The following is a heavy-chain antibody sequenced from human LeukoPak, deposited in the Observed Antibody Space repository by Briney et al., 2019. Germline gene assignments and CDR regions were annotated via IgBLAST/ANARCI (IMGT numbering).Heavy chain of an antibody. CDR1: GGSISSYY. CDR3: ARVSSSGSGWSHILDY. D-gene: IGHD6-19*01. V-gene: IGHV4-4*07. J-gene: IGHJ4*02. CDR2: IYSSGST. Sequence: SETLSLTCIVSGGSISSYYWSWIRQPAGKGLEWIGRIYSSGSTNYNPSLKSRVTMSVDTSKNQFSLKLSSVTAADTAVYYCARVSSSGSGWSHILDYWGQGTVVTVSS.